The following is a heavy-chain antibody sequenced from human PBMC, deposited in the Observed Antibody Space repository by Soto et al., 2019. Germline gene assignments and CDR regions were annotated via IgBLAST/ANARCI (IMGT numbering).Heavy chain of an antibody. CDR2: INHSGST. V-gene: IGHV4-34*01. J-gene: IGHJ5*02. Sequence: PSETLSLTCAVYGGSFSGYYWSWIRQPPGKGLEWIGEINHSGSTNYNPSLKSRVTISVDTSKNQFSLKLSSVTAADTAVYYCARVRVNHYGSGSPSAWGQGTLVTVSS. D-gene: IGHD3-10*01. CDR1: GGSFSGYY. CDR3: ARVRVNHYGSGSPSA.